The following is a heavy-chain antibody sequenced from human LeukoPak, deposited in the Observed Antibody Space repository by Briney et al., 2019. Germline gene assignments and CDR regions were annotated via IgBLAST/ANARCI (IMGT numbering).Heavy chain of an antibody. D-gene: IGHD3-22*01. CDR1: GGSFSGYY. Sequence: PSETLSLTCAVCGGSFSGYYWSWIRQPPGKGLEWIGEINHSGSTNYNPSLKSRVTISVDTSKNQFSLKLSSVTAADTAVYYCARALKGGYDSSGYYYYFDYWGQGTLVTVSS. J-gene: IGHJ4*02. CDR2: INHSGST. V-gene: IGHV4-34*01. CDR3: ARALKGGYDSSGYYYYFDY.